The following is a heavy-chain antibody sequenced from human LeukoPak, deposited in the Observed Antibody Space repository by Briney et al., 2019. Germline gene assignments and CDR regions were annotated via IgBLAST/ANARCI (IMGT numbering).Heavy chain of an antibody. V-gene: IGHV3-23*01. J-gene: IGHJ4*02. CDR3: AKVPGLYSSGYYYTPQYYFDY. D-gene: IGHD3-22*01. CDR1: GFTFSSYA. Sequence: GGSLRLSCAASGFTFSSYAMSWVRQAPGKGLEWVSAISGSGGSTYYADSVKGRFTISRDNSKNTLYLQMNSLRAEDTAVYYCAKVPGLYSSGYYYTPQYYFDYWGQGTLVTVSS. CDR2: ISGSGGST.